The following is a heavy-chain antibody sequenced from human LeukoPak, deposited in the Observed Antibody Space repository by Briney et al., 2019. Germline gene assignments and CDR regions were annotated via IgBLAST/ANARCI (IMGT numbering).Heavy chain of an antibody. CDR3: ARVVVVVAATPFDY. CDR2: IWYDGSNK. J-gene: IGHJ4*02. V-gene: IGHV3-33*01. CDR1: GFTFSSYG. D-gene: IGHD2-15*01. Sequence: HPGGSLRLSCAASGFTFSSYGMHWVRQAPGKGLEWVAVIWYDGSNKYYADSVKGRFTISRDSSRNTLYLQMNSLRAEDTAVYYCARVVVVVAATPFDYWGQGTLVTVSS.